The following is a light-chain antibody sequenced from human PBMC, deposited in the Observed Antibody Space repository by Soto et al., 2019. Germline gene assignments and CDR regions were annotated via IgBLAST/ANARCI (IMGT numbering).Light chain of an antibody. CDR1: QSISGY. CDR2: AAS. J-gene: IGKJ4*01. CDR3: QQSHSTPLT. V-gene: IGKV1-39*01. Sequence: DIQMTPSPSSLSASVGDRVTITCRASQSISGYLNWYQQKPGKAPKLLIYAASTLQSGVPSRFSGSGSGTDFTLTISSLQPEDSATYYCQQSHSTPLTFGGGTKVEI.